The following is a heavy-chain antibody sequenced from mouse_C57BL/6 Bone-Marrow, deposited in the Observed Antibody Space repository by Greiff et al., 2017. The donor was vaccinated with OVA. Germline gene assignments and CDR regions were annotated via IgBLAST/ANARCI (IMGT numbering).Heavy chain of an antibody. CDR2: ISDGGSYT. J-gene: IGHJ3*01. CDR3: ARENDYGFAD. V-gene: IGHV5-4*01. D-gene: IGHD2-4*01. Sequence: DVMLVESGGGLVKPGGSLKLSCAASGFTFSSYAMSWVRQTPEKRLEWVATISDGGSYTYYPDNVKGRFTISRDNAKNNLYLQMSHLKSEDTAMYYCARENDYGFADWGQGTLVTVSA. CDR1: GFTFSSYA.